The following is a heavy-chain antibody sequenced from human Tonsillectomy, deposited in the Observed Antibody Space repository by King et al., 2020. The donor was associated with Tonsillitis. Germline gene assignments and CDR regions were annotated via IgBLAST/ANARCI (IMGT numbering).Heavy chain of an antibody. CDR1: GFTFSSYA. CDR3: AKGPNGSTYYYDSSGYYTLDY. CDR2: ISGSGGST. J-gene: IGHJ4*02. V-gene: IGHV3-23*04. Sequence: VQLVESGGGLVQPGGSLRLSCAASGFTFSSYAMSWVRQAPGKGLEWVSAISGSGGSTYYADSVKGRFTISRDNAQNTLYLQMNSLRAEDTAVYYCAKGPNGSTYYYDSSGYYTLDYWGQGTLVTVSS. D-gene: IGHD3-22*01.